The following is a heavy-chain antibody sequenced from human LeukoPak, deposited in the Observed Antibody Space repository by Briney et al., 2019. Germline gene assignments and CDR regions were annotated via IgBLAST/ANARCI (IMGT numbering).Heavy chain of an antibody. V-gene: IGHV1-8*03. CDR2: MNPNSGNT. D-gene: IGHD6-6*01. CDR1: GYTFTSYY. J-gene: IGHJ5*02. CDR3: ARVPFWWHSSSSMRGGWFDP. Sequence: ASVKVSCKASGYTFTSYYLHWVRQATGQGLEWMGWMNPNSGNTGYAQKFQGRVTITRNTSISTAYMELSSLRSEDTAVYYCARVPFWWHSSSSMRGGWFDPWGQGTLVTVSS.